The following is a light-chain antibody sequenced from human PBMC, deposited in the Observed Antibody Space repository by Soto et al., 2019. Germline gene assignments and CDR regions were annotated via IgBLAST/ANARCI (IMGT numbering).Light chain of an antibody. CDR2: GNS. CDR3: QSYDSSLSGYV. CDR1: SANIGAGYD. V-gene: IGLV1-40*01. Sequence: HSVLTQPPSVSGAPLQRVTISGTGSSANIGAGYDVHWYQQLPGTAPKLLIYGNSNRPSGVPDRFSGSKSGTSASLAITGLQAADEADYYCQSYDSSLSGYVFGTGTKASV. J-gene: IGLJ1*01.